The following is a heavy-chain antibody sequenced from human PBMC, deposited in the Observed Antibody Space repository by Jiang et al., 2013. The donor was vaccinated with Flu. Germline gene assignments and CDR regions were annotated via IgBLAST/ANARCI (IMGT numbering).Heavy chain of an antibody. J-gene: IGHJ6*02. CDR3: AIDIQSYYYGLDV. V-gene: IGHV3-23*01. CDR2: IRDSGDRT. Sequence: QLLESGGGVVXPGGSLRLSCAASGFTFSSYAMSWVRQAPGKGLEWVSAIRDSGDRTHYADSVKGRFTISRDNSKNTVYLQMNSLRAEDTAVYYCAIDIQSYYYGLDVWGQGTTVTVSS. CDR1: GFTFSSYA. D-gene: IGHD1-1*01.